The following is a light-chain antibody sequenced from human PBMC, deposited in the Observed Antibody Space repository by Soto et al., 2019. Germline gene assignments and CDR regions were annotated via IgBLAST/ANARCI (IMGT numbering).Light chain of an antibody. J-gene: IGKJ2*01. Sequence: DIQMTQSPSSLSPSVGDRVTITCRASQSVDTYLNWYQLKPGKAPNLLIYAASTLQSGVPSRFSGSGSGTDFTLTISSLQPEDFATYSCQQTYSSPYTFGQGTKVEI. V-gene: IGKV1-39*01. CDR1: QSVDTY. CDR3: QQTYSSPYT. CDR2: AAS.